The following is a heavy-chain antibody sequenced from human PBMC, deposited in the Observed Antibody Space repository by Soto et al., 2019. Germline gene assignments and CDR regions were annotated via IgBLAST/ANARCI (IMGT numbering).Heavy chain of an antibody. D-gene: IGHD3-3*01. J-gene: IGHJ4*02. CDR1: GFTFSSYG. CDR2: ISYDGSNK. Sequence: PGGSLRLSCAASGFTFSSYGMHWVRQAPGKGLEWVAVISYDGSNKYYADSVKGRFTISRDNSKNTLYLQMNSLRAEDTAVYYCAKPYYDFWSGYYHWTYFDYWGQGTLVTVSS. V-gene: IGHV3-30*18. CDR3: AKPYYDFWSGYYHWTYFDY.